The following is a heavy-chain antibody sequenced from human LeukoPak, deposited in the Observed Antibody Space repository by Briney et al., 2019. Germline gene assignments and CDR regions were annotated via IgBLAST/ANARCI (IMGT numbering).Heavy chain of an antibody. CDR1: GGSISSGGYY. CDR3: ARVSQLVVGIDY. Sequence: SQTLSLTCTVSGGSISSGGYYWSWIRQPPGKGLEWIGYIYHSGSTYYNPSLKSRVTISVDRSKNRFSLKLSSVTAADTAVYYCARVSQLVVGIDYWGQGTLVTVSS. CDR2: IYHSGST. D-gene: IGHD6-6*01. J-gene: IGHJ4*02. V-gene: IGHV4-30-2*01.